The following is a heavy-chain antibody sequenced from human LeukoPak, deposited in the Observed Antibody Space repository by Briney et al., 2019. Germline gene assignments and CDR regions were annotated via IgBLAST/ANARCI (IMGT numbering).Heavy chain of an antibody. V-gene: IGHV1-69*05. Sequence: GRSLRLSCAASGFTFSSYAISWVRQAPGQGLEWMGGIIPIFDTANYAQKFQGRVTITTDESTSTAYMELSSLRSEDTAVYYCARRNEYSSSSVWFDPWGQGTLVTVSS. J-gene: IGHJ5*02. D-gene: IGHD6-6*01. CDR2: IIPIFDTA. CDR3: ARRNEYSSSSVWFDP. CDR1: GFTFSSYA.